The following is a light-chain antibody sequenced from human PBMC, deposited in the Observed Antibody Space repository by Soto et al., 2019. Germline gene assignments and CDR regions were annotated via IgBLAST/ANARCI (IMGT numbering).Light chain of an antibody. J-gene: IGKJ5*01. V-gene: IGKV3-20*01. CDR2: AAS. CDR1: QSVSASY. Sequence: EIVLTQSPGALSLSPGERATLSCRASQSVSASYLAWYQQKPGQAPRLLIYAASSRATGIPDRFSGSGSGTDFTLTVSRLEPEDFEVYYCQQYGNSPAITFGQGTRLEIK. CDR3: QQYGNSPAIT.